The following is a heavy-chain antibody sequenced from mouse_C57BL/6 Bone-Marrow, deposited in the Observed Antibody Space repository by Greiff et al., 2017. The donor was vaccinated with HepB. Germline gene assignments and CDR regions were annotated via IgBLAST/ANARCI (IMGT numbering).Heavy chain of an antibody. D-gene: IGHD2-2*01. CDR1: GFTFSSYA. J-gene: IGHJ3*01. Sequence: EVMLVESGGGLVKPGGSLKLSCAASGFTFSSYAMSWVRQTPEKRLEWVATISDGGSYTYYPDNVKGRCTISRDNAKNNLYLQMSQLKSEDTAMYYCARDRSPYGYTSAWFAYWGQGTLVTVSA. V-gene: IGHV5-4*01. CDR2: ISDGGSYT. CDR3: ARDRSPYGYTSAWFAY.